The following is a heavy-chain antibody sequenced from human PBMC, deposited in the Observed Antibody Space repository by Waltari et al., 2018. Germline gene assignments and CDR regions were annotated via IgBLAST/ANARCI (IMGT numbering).Heavy chain of an antibody. CDR3: ARSKAMIPPFDY. J-gene: IGHJ4*02. D-gene: IGHD3-22*01. CDR1: GFTVSSNY. V-gene: IGHV3-53*01. Sequence: EVQLVESGGGLIQPGGSLRLSCAASGFTVSSNYMSSVRQAPGKGLEWVSVIYSGGSTYYADSVKGRFTISRDNSKNTLYLQMNSLRAEDTAVYYCARSKAMIPPFDYWGQGTLVTVSS. CDR2: IYSGGST.